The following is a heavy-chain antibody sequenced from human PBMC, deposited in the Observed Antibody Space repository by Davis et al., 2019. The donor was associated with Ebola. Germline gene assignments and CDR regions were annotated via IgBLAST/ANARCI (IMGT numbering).Heavy chain of an antibody. CDR3: ARLYGGNSPGCFDY. D-gene: IGHD4-23*01. J-gene: IGHJ4*02. CDR1: GYSSTRSW. V-gene: IGHV5-51*01. CDR2: IYPGDSDT. Sequence: SRKRSGYSSTRSWIGRDRQMPGKGLEWVAIIYPGDSDTRYSPSFQGQVTISADKSISTAYLQWSSLKASDTAIYYCARLYGGNSPGCFDYWGQGTLVTVSS.